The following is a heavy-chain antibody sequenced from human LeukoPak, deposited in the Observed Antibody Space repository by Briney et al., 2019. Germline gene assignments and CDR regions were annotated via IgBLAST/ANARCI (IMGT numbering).Heavy chain of an antibody. Sequence: GGSLRLSCATSGFTFSSYWMHWVRQAPGKGLVWVSRINSDGSSTSYADSVKGRFTISRDNAKNTLYLQMNSLRAEDTAVYYCARTMVRGVIIKELDYWGQGTLVTVSS. CDR3: ARTMVRGVIIKELDY. CDR1: GFTFSSYW. CDR2: INSDGSST. J-gene: IGHJ4*02. V-gene: IGHV3-74*01. D-gene: IGHD3-10*01.